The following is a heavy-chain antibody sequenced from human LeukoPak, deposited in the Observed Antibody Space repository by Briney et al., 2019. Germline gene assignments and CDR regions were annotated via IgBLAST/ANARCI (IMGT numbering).Heavy chain of an antibody. CDR3: ARSLCIYDFWSAPSFDY. D-gene: IGHD3-3*01. CDR1: GYSIRSGNY. J-gene: IGHJ4*02. Sequence: SETLSLTCTVSGYSIRSGNYWGWIRQPPGKGLEWIGSIYHSGTTYYNPSLKSRVTISVDTSKNQFSLKLSSVTAADTAVYYCARSLCIYDFWSAPSFDYWGQGTLVTVSS. V-gene: IGHV4-38-2*02. CDR2: IYHSGTT.